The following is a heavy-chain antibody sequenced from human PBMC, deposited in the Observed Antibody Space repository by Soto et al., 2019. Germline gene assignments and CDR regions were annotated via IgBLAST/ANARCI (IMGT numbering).Heavy chain of an antibody. CDR2: ISYDGYNS. CDR3: ARDGGFSYGFDYYFDY. CDR1: GFTFSDYA. V-gene: IGHV3-30-3*01. D-gene: IGHD3-16*01. J-gene: IGHJ4*01. Sequence: GGSLRLSCVASGFTFSDYAVHWVRLAPSKGLEWVAMISYDGYNSYSADSVKGRFTISRDNSKNTLFLQMDSLRPDDTAIYYCARDGGFSYGFDYYFDYWGHGTLVTVSS.